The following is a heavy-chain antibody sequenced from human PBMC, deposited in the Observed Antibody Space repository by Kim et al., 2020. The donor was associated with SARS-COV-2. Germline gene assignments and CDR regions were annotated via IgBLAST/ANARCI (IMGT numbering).Heavy chain of an antibody. CDR3: ARGDEMATISFDY. D-gene: IGHD5-12*01. CDR1: GGSISSGGYY. Sequence: SETLSLTCTVSGGSISSGGYYWSWIRQHRGKGLEWIGYIYYSGSTYYNPSLKSRVTISVDTSKNQFSLKLSSVTAADTAVYYCARGDEMATISFDYWGQGTLVTVSS. V-gene: IGHV4-31*03. CDR2: IYYSGST. J-gene: IGHJ4*02.